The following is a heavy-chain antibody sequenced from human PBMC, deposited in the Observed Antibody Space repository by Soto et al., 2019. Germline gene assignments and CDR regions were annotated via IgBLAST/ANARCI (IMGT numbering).Heavy chain of an antibody. D-gene: IGHD2-2*01. V-gene: IGHV1-2*04. CDR3: ARDRGRDCSSTSCYWGGMDV. Sequence: EASVKVSCKASGYTFTGYNMHWVRQAPGQGLEWMGWINPNSGGTNYAQKFQGWVTMTRDTSISTAYMELSRLSFYDSAVYYCARDRGRDCSSTSCYWGGMDVWG. CDR1: GYTFTGYN. CDR2: INPNSGGT. J-gene: IGHJ6*02.